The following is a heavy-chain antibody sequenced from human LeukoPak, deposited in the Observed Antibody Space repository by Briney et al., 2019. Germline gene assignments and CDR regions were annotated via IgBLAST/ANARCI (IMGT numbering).Heavy chain of an antibody. CDR1: GYTFSSYG. Sequence: GASVKVSCKASGYTFSSYGISWVRLAPGQGLEWMGWISAYNGNTNYAQKLQGRVTMTTDTSTSTAYMELRSLRSDDTAVYYCARGQIVVVIRSPTLDYWGQGTLVTVSS. CDR3: ARGQIVVVIRSPTLDY. CDR2: ISAYNGNT. J-gene: IGHJ4*02. V-gene: IGHV1-18*01. D-gene: IGHD3-22*01.